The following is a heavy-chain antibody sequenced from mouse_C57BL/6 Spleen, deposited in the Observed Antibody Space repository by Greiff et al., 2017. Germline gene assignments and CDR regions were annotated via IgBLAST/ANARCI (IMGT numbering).Heavy chain of an antibody. J-gene: IGHJ2*01. CDR3: ARGVVASFDY. CDR2: IYPGSGNT. V-gene: IGHV1-76*01. CDR1: GYTFTDYY. Sequence: QVHVKQSGAELVRPGASVKLSCKASGYTFTDYYINWVKQRPGQGLEWIARIYPGSGNTYYNEKFKGKATLTAEKSSSTAYMQLSSLTSEDSAVYFCARGVVASFDYWGQGTTLTVSS. D-gene: IGHD1-1*01.